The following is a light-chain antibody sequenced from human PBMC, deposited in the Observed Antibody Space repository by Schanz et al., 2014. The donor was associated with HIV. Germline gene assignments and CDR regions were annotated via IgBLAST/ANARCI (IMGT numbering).Light chain of an antibody. V-gene: IGLV2-8*01. Sequence: QSVLTQPPSASGSPGQSVTISCTGTSSDVGGYNYVSWYQQHPGKAPKLMIYEVSDRPSGVPVRFFGSKSGNTASLTISGLQTEDEADYYCCSYAGRYTFYVFGTGTKLTVL. CDR2: EVS. CDR1: SSDVGGYNY. CDR3: CSYAGRYTFYV. J-gene: IGLJ1*01.